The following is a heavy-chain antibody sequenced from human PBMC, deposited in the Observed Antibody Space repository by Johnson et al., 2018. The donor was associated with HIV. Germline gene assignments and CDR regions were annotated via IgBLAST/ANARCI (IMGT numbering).Heavy chain of an antibody. CDR3: ARERGYFGNPAFDI. CDR1: GFTFDDYA. V-gene: IGHV3-9*01. D-gene: IGHD4-23*01. Sequence: VQLVESGGGLVQPGRSLRLSCVASGFTFDDYAMHWVRQAPGKGLEWVSGVTGTGGDTYYADSVKGRFTISRDNSKNTLYLQMNSLRTEDTAMYYCARERGYFGNPAFDIWGQGTMVTVSS. CDR2: VTGTGGDT. J-gene: IGHJ3*02.